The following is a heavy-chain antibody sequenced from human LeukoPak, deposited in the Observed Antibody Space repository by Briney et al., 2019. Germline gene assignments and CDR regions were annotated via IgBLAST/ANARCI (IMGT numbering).Heavy chain of an antibody. D-gene: IGHD1-26*01. J-gene: IGHJ4*02. CDR2: IYYSGNT. Sequence: SETLSLTCTVSSGSISSNNYYWGWIRQPPGKGLEWIGNIYYSGNTYYNPSLKSRVSISVDTSKNQFSLKLSSVTAADTAVYYCARRRGGSSNFDYWGQGTLVTVSS. CDR1: SGSISSNNYY. CDR3: ARRRGGSSNFDY. V-gene: IGHV4-39*01.